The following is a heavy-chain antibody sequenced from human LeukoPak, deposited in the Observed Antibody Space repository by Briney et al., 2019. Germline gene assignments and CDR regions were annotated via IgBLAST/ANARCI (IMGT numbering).Heavy chain of an antibody. CDR1: GYTFTSYG. V-gene: IGHV1-18*01. CDR2: ISTYNGNT. Sequence: RASVKVSCKASGYTFTSYGISWVRQAPGQGLEWLGWISTYNGNTYYARNLQDRVTMTTDTSTSTAYMELRSLRSDDTAVYYCARDLGNYHRYFDYWGQGTLVTVSS. J-gene: IGHJ4*02. D-gene: IGHD4-11*01. CDR3: ARDLGNYHRYFDY.